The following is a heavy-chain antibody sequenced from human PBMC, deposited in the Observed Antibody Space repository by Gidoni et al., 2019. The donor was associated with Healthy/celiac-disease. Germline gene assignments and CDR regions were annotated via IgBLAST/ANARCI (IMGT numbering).Heavy chain of an antibody. J-gene: IGHJ5*02. CDR3: ARVRRPYYDILTGYLHP. Sequence: EVQLVESGGGLVQPGGSLRLSCAASGFTVSSNYMSWVRQAPGKGLEWVSVIYSGGSTYYADSVKGRFTISRDNSKNTLYLQMNSLRAEDTAVYYCARVRRPYYDILTGYLHPWGQGTLVTVSS. CDR1: GFTVSSNY. CDR2: IYSGGST. V-gene: IGHV3-66*01. D-gene: IGHD3-9*01.